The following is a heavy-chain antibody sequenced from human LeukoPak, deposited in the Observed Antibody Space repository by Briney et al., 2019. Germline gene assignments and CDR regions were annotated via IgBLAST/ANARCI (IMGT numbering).Heavy chain of an antibody. CDR1: GFTFSNYA. CDR3: ARDGVEFYNWFDP. CDR2: INGRGGST. J-gene: IGHJ5*02. D-gene: IGHD2-21*01. Sequence: GGSLRLSCAASGFTFSNYAMSWVRQAPGKGLEWVSSINGRGGSTYYADSVKGRFTISRDNSKNTLYLQMNSLRAEDTAVYYCARDGVEFYNWFDPWGQGTLVTVSS. V-gene: IGHV3-23*01.